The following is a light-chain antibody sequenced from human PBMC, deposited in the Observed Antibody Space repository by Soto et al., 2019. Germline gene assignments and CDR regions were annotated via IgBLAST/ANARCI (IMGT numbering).Light chain of an antibody. CDR1: QSVTNNY. CDR3: HQYGSSPGT. V-gene: IGKV3-20*01. CDR2: GAS. Sequence: EIVLTQSPATLSSSPGGRATLSCRASQSVTNNYLAWYQQKRGQAPRLLIWGASIRAADLPDRFSGGGSGTDFTLTISRLETEDFAVYYCHQYGSSPGTFGQGTKVEIK. J-gene: IGKJ1*01.